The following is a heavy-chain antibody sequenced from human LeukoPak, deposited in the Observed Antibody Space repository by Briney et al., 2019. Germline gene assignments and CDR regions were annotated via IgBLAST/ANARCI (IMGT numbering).Heavy chain of an antibody. CDR2: ISSGSSFT. CDR3: ARSSYSSSSSV. V-gene: IGHV3-11*03. J-gene: IGHJ3*01. Sequence: GGSLRLSCAASGFTFSDYYMSWIRQAPGKGLEWVSYISSGSSFTNYADSVKGRFTISRDNAKNSLYLQINSLRAEDTAVYYCARSSYSSSSSVWGQGTMVTVSS. D-gene: IGHD6-6*01. CDR1: GFTFSDYY.